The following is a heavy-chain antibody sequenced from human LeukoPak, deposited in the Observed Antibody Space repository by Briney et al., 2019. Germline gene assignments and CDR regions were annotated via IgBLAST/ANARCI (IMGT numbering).Heavy chain of an antibody. J-gene: IGHJ4*02. Sequence: ASVTVSCKASGYTFTSYYMHWVRQAPGQGLEWMGIINPSGGSTNYAQNFQGRVTMTRDTSTSTVYMELSSLRSEDTAVYYCARVGQLWLRGFDYWGQGTLVTVSS. V-gene: IGHV1-46*01. CDR1: GYTFTSYY. CDR3: ARVGQLWLRGFDY. D-gene: IGHD5-18*01. CDR2: INPSGGST.